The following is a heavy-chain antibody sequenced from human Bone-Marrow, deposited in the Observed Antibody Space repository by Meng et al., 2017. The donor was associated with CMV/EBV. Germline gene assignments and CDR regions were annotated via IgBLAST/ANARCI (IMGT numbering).Heavy chain of an antibody. D-gene: IGHD5-12*01. CDR2: IRYDESNK. Sequence: GGSLRITCSTSGFTFSSYGTHRVRQAPGKGPEWVAFIRYDESNKYYADSVKGRFAISRDNSKNILYRQMNSPRPMDTAVYYCAKETYGGYFSTGSDYWGQGTLVTVSS. CDR3: AKETYGGYFSTGSDY. V-gene: IGHV3-30*02. J-gene: IGHJ4*02. CDR1: GFTFSSYG.